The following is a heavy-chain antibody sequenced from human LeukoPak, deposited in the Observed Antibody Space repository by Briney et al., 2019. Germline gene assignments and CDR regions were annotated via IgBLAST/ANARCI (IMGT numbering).Heavy chain of an antibody. D-gene: IGHD3-10*01. V-gene: IGHV4-4*02. CDR2: IHQSGST. J-gene: IGHJ6*04. Sequence: SETLSLICAVSGGSISSSNWWSWVRQSPGKGLEWIGEIHQSGSTNYNPSLKSRVTISVDKSKNHFSLKLSSVTAADTAVYYCARPLRGGLDVWGKGTTVIVSS. CDR1: GGSISSSNW. CDR3: ARPLRGGLDV.